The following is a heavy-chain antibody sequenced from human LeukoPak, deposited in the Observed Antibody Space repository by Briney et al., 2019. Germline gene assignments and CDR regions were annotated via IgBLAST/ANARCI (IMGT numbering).Heavy chain of an antibody. CDR3: AKDLDRYYDFWSGYHSYYYGMDV. CDR1: GFTFSSYA. J-gene: IGHJ6*02. Sequence: GGSLRLSCAASGFTFSSYAMSWVRQAPGKGLEWVSAISGSGGSTYYADSVKGRFTISRDNSKNTLYPQMNSLRAEDTAVYYCAKDLDRYYDFWSGYHSYYYGMDVWGQGTTVTVSS. D-gene: IGHD3-3*01. CDR2: ISGSGGST. V-gene: IGHV3-23*01.